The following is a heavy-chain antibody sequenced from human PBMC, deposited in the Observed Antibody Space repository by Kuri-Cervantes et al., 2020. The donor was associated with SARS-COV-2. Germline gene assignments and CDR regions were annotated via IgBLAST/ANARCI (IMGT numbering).Heavy chain of an antibody. V-gene: IGHV3-7*01. CDR1: GFTFSSYW. CDR3: ARDSSSGWFSY. CDR2: IKQDGSEK. D-gene: IGHD6-19*01. Sequence: LSLTCAASGFTFSSYWMSWVRQAPGKGLEWVANIKQDGSEKYYVDSVKGRFTISRDNAKNSLYLQMNSLRAEDTAVYYCARDSSSGWFSYWGQGTLVTVSS. J-gene: IGHJ4*02.